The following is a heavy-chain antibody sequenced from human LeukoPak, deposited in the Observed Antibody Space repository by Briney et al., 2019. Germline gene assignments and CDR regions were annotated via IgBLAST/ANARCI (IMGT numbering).Heavy chain of an antibody. Sequence: GGSLRLSCAASGFTFSDYYMSWIRQAPGKGLEWVSYISSSSSYTNYADSVKDRFTISRDNAKNSLYLQMNSLRAEDTAVYYCARAGEGDGSGSYYFDYWGQGTLVTVSS. V-gene: IGHV3-11*06. CDR1: GFTFSDYY. CDR2: ISSSSSYT. D-gene: IGHD3-10*01. J-gene: IGHJ4*02. CDR3: ARAGEGDGSGSYYFDY.